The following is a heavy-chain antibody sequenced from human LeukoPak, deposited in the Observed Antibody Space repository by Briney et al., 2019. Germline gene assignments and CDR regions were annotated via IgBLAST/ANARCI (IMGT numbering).Heavy chain of an antibody. Sequence: GGSLRLSCAASGFTFSSYWISWVRQAPRKGLEWVANIKLDGREKYYVDSVKALFTVSRDNEKNSLYLKMNSLRAEDTAVYYCARDANWASDYWGQGTLVTVSS. CDR2: IKLDGREK. J-gene: IGHJ4*02. CDR1: GFTFSSYW. CDR3: ARDANWASDY. D-gene: IGHD2-8*01. V-gene: IGHV3-7*04.